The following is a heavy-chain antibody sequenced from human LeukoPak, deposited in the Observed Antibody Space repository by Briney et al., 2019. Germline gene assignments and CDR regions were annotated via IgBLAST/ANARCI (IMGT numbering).Heavy chain of an antibody. CDR1: GFTFSGYA. CDR3: ARAELLSLDY. J-gene: IGHJ4*02. CDR2: ISYDGTNK. D-gene: IGHD1-7*01. V-gene: IGHV3-30*04. Sequence: GGSLRLSCAASGFTFSGYAMHWVRQAPGKGLEWVAVISYDGTNKYYADSVKGRFTISRDNSKNTLYLQMNSLRVEDTAVYYCARAELLSLDYWGQGTLVTVSS.